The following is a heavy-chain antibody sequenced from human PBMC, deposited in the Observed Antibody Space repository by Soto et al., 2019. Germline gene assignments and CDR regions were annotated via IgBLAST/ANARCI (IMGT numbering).Heavy chain of an antibody. V-gene: IGHV1-69*12. CDR1: GGSFSNYG. D-gene: IGHD3-22*01. J-gene: IGHJ6*02. CDR3: ATSDATKRVVTTYYGLDV. CDR2: IIPIFSTP. Sequence: HVQVVQSGAEVKKLGSSVKVSCKASGGSFSNYGFSWVRQAPGQGLEWMGGIIPIFSTPHYAQKFRDRVTITADESTSTVYMEVRSLTSEDTAVYYCATSDATKRVVTTYYGLDVWGQWTTVTVSS.